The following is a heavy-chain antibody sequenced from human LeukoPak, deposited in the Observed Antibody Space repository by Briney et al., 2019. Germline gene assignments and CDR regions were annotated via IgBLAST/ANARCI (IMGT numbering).Heavy chain of an antibody. CDR3: ARVYGSGSYYVLGWFDP. J-gene: IGHJ5*02. CDR2: IYYSGST. CDR1: GGSISSYY. V-gene: IGHV4-59*01. Sequence: SETLSLTCTVSGGSISSYYWSWIRQPPGKGLEWIGYIYYSGSTNYNPSLKSRVTISVDTSKNQFSLKLSSVTAADTAVYYCARVYGSGSYYVLGWFDPWGQGTLVTVSS. D-gene: IGHD3-10*01.